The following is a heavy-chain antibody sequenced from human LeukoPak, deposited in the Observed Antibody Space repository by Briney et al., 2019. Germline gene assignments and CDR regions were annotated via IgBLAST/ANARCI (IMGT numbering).Heavy chain of an antibody. Sequence: ASVKVSCKASGYTFTGYYMHWVRQAPGQGLEWMGWINPNSGGTNYAQKFQGRVTMTRDTSISTAYMELSRLRSDDTAAYYCARARRYCSSTSCPPRFDPWGQGTLVTVSS. CDR3: ARARRYCSSTSCPPRFDP. D-gene: IGHD2-2*01. V-gene: IGHV1-2*02. J-gene: IGHJ5*02. CDR2: INPNSGGT. CDR1: GYTFTGYY.